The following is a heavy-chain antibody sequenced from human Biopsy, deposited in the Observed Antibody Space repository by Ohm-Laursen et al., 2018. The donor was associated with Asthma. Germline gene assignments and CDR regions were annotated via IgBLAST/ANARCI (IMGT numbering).Heavy chain of an antibody. J-gene: IGHJ4*02. V-gene: IGHV3-53*01. CDR3: ARGDSSGWSHYYFDY. D-gene: IGHD6-19*01. CDR1: GFAVSRDY. Sequence: SLRLSCTASGFAVSRDYMFWVRQAPGKGLEWVSVIYSGGTSHTADSVRGRFTISRDFSKNTLHLQMHSLRVEDTAVYYCARGDSSGWSHYYFDYWGQGTLVTVSP. CDR2: IYSGGTS.